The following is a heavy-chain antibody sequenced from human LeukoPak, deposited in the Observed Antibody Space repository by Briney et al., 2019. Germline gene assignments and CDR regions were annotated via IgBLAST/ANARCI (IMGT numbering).Heavy chain of an antibody. CDR3: ARVEYGDLDY. D-gene: IGHD4-17*01. CDR1: GFTVSSNY. Sequence: GGSLRLSCAASGFTVSSNYMSWVRQAPGKGLEWVSVIYSGGSTYYADSVKGRFTISRDNAKNSLYLQMNSLRAEDTAVYYCARVEYGDLDYWGQGTLVTVSS. V-gene: IGHV3-53*01. J-gene: IGHJ4*02. CDR2: IYSGGST.